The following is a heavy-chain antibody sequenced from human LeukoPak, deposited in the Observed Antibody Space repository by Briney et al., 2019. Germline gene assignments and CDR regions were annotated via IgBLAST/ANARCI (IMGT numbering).Heavy chain of an antibody. Sequence: GGSLRLSCAASGFTFRNYWMNWVRQAPGKGLEWVANIKPDGSEKRYVDSVKGRFTISRDNAKNSLYLQMNSLRAEDTAVYYCAGVVGTDEGADHWGQGTLVTVSS. V-gene: IGHV3-7*04. CDR3: AGVVGTDEGADH. D-gene: IGHD1-7*01. CDR2: IKPDGSEK. CDR1: GFTFRNYW. J-gene: IGHJ4*02.